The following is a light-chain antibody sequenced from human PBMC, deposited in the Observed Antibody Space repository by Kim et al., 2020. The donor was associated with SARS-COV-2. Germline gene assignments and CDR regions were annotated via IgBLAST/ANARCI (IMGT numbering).Light chain of an antibody. CDR3: QHYETSPLT. V-gene: IGKV3-20*01. CDR1: QSISSSS. CDR2: GAS. Sequence: EIVLTQSPGTLSLSPGVRATLSCRASQSISSSSLAWYQQRPGQAPRLLIYGASSRATGIPDRFSGSGSGTDFTLTISRLEPEDIAVYYCQHYETSPLTFGGGTKVDIK. J-gene: IGKJ4*01.